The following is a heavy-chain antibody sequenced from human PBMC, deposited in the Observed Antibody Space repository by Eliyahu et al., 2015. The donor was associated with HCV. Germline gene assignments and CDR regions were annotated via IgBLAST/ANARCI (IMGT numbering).Heavy chain of an antibody. J-gene: IGHJ4*02. CDR1: GFTFSXYS. CDR3: ARARDYYDSSGFPVGY. D-gene: IGHD3-22*01. CDR2: ISSSSSYI. Sequence: EVQLVESGGGLVKPGGSLRLSCAASGFTFSXYSMNWVRQAPGKGLEGVSSISSSSSYIYYADSVKGRFTISRDNAKNSLYLQMNSLRAEDTAVYYCARARDYYDSSGFPVGYWGQGTLVTVSS. V-gene: IGHV3-21*01.